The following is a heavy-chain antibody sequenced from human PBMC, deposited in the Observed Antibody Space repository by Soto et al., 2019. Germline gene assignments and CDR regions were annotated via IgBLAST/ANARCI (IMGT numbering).Heavy chain of an antibody. Sequence: ASVTVSCTASVDTFTSYGISCVRQAPGQGLEWMGWISAYNGNTNYAQKLQGRVTMTTDTSTSTAYMELRSLRSDDTAVYYCARDRRLDCTNGVCFGGYRGQGTLVTVSS. CDR1: VDTFTSYG. J-gene: IGHJ4*02. D-gene: IGHD2-8*01. V-gene: IGHV1-18*01. CDR3: ARDRRLDCTNGVCFGGY. CDR2: ISAYNGNT.